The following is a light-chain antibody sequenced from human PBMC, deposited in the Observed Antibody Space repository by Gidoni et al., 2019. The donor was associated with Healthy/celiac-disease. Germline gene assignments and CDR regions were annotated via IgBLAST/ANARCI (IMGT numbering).Light chain of an antibody. V-gene: IGKV1-9*01. CDR1: QGISSY. CDR3: QQLNSYLA. J-gene: IGKJ2*01. CDR2: AAS. Sequence: DIQLTQSPSFLSASVGDRVTITCRASQGISSYLAWYQQKPGKAPKLLIYAASPLQSGVPSRFSGSGSGTEFTLTISSLQPEDFATYYCQQLNSYLAFGQGTKLEIK.